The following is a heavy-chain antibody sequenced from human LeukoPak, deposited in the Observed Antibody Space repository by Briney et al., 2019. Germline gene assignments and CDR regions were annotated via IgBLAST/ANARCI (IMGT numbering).Heavy chain of an antibody. V-gene: IGHV4-39*01. CDR3: ARHPYYCDPCFDY. CDR1: GGSISSSSYY. CDR2: IYYSGST. Sequence: PSETLSLNCTVSGGSISSSSYYWGWIRQPPGKGLEWIGSIYYSGSTYYNQSLKSRVTISVDTSKNQFSLKLSSVTAADTAVYYCARHPYYCDPCFDYWGQGTLVTVSS. D-gene: IGHD3-22*01. J-gene: IGHJ4*02.